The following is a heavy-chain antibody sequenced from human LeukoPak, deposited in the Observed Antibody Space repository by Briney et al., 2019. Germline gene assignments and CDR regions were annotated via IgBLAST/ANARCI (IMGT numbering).Heavy chain of an antibody. Sequence: PGGSLRPSCAVSGFAFSSFGMHWVRQAPGQGLEWLAVISFDGSNQYYADSPKGRFTIYRDNFKNTVYLQMNSLRAEETAVYYCAKSHPPTVTTEEGEYLQHWGQGTLVTVS. CDR3: AKSHPPTVTTEEGEYLQH. CDR2: ISFDGSNQ. D-gene: IGHD4-17*01. V-gene: IGHV3-30*18. J-gene: IGHJ1*01. CDR1: GFAFSSFG.